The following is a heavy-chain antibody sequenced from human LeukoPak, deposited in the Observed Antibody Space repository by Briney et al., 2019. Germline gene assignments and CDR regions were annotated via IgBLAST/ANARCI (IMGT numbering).Heavy chain of an antibody. CDR3: ARNWFDP. Sequence: QPGGSLRLSCAASGFTFSSYEMNWVRQAPGKGLEWVSVIYSGGSTYVDSVKGRFTISRDKSKNTVYLQMNSLRFEDTAMYYCARNWFDPWGQGTLVTVSS. J-gene: IGHJ5*02. CDR1: GFTFSSYE. V-gene: IGHV3-53*05. CDR2: IYSGGST.